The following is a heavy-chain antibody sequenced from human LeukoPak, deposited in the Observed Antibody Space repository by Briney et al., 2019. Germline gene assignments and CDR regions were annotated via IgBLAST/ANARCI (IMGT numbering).Heavy chain of an antibody. V-gene: IGHV1-69-2*01. CDR3: ATWGPGNPRIDSSGYYHFDY. Sequence: VKVSCKVSGYTLTDYYMHWVQQAPGKGLEWMGLVDPEDGETIYAEKFQCRVTITADTSTDTAYMELSSLRSEDTAVYYCATWGPGNPRIDSSGYYHFDYWGQGTLVTVSS. CDR2: VDPEDGET. D-gene: IGHD3-22*01. CDR1: GYTLTDYY. J-gene: IGHJ4*02.